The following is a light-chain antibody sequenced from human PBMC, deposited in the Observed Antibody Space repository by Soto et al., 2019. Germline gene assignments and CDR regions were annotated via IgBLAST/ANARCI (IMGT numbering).Light chain of an antibody. V-gene: IGLV2-14*01. Sequence: QYALTQPASVSGSPGQSITMSCTGTNSDVGGYNYVSWYQQHPGKAPKLMIYEVSNRPSGVSSRFSGSKSGNTASLTISGLQAEDEADYYCSSYRGTSTLVVFGGGTQLTVL. CDR2: EVS. CDR1: NSDVGGYNY. J-gene: IGLJ2*01. CDR3: SSYRGTSTLVV.